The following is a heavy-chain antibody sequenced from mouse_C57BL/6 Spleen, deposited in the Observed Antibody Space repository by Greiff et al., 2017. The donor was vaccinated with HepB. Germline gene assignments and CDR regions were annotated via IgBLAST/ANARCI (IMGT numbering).Heavy chain of an antibody. CDR2: IYPRSGNT. D-gene: IGHD1-1*01. CDR1: GYTFTSYG. Sequence: VQLVESGAELARPGASVKLSCKASGYTFTSYGISWVKQRTGQGLEWIGEIYPRSGNTYYNEKFKGKATLTADKSSSTAYMELRSLTSEDSAVYFCARKGHYYGSSSYYFDYWGQGTTLTVSS. CDR3: ARKGHYYGSSSYYFDY. J-gene: IGHJ2*01. V-gene: IGHV1-81*01.